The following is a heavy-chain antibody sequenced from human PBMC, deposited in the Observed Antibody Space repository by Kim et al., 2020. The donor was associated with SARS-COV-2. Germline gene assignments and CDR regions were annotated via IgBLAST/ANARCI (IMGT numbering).Heavy chain of an antibody. J-gene: IGHJ1*01. Sequence: SETLSLTCTVYGVSISGHYWTWIRQPPGKGLEWIGYVYHSGSTNYNPSLKSRVTMSVETSKNQFSLQLTSMTAADTAVYYCAREVYFVGGSVLFVSWGQG. D-gene: IGHD2-15*01. V-gene: IGHV4-59*11. CDR2: VYHSGST. CDR1: GVSISGHY. CDR3: AREVYFVGGSVLFVS.